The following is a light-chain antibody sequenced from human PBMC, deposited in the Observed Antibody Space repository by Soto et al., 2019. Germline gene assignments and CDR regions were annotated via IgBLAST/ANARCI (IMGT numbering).Light chain of an antibody. V-gene: IGLV1-44*01. CDR3: AAWDDSLIGYV. J-gene: IGLJ1*01. CDR2: DTT. CDR1: YSNIGIND. Sequence: QSVLTQPPSASGTPGQRVIVSCSGTYSNIGINDVHWYRQLSGSAPQILIYDTTERATGVPDRFSGSKSGTSASLAISGLQSEDEADYYCAAWDDSLIGYVFGTGTKVTVL.